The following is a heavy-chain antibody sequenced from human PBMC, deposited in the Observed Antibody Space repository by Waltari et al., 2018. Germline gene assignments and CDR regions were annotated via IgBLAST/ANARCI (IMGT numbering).Heavy chain of an antibody. Sequence: QMHLQESGPGLVKPSETLSLTCTVSGASIGSSRYYWGWIRQPPGKGLEWIGSFYYSGSTYYTPSLKSRVTISVDTSNNQFSLKLSSVTAADTAVYYCVKESGIAVTATDFDYWGQGTLVTVSS. V-gene: IGHV4-39*07. D-gene: IGHD6-19*01. CDR1: GASIGSSRYY. CDR3: VKESGIAVTATDFDY. CDR2: FYYSGST. J-gene: IGHJ4*02.